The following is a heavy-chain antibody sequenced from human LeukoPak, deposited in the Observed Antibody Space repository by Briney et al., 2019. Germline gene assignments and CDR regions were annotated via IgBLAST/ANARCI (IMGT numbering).Heavy chain of an antibody. J-gene: IGHJ4*02. CDR1: GGSVSSGNYY. CDR3: ASTYYYGSGSWYYFGY. V-gene: IGHV4-61*01. D-gene: IGHD3-10*01. CDR2: IYYSGST. Sequence: PSETLSLTCTVSGGSVSSGNYYWSWIRQPPGKGLEWIGYIYYSGSTNYNPSLKSRVTISVDTSKNQFSLKLSSVTAADTAVYYCASTYYYGSGSWYYFGYWGQGTLVTVSS.